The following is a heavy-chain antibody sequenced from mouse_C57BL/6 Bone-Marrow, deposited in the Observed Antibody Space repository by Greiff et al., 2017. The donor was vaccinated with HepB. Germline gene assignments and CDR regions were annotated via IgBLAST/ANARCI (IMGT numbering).Heavy chain of an antibody. J-gene: IGHJ1*03. CDR3: VSLYYGSRWYFDV. D-gene: IGHD1-1*01. CDR2: IRSKSNNYAT. CDR1: GFSFNTYA. V-gene: IGHV10-1*01. Sequence: EVQVVESGGGLVQPKGSLKLSCAASGFSFNTYAMNWVRQAPGKGLEWVARIRSKSNNYATYYADSVKDRFTISRDDSESMLYLQMNNLKTEDTAMYYCVSLYYGSRWYFDVWGTGTTVTVSS.